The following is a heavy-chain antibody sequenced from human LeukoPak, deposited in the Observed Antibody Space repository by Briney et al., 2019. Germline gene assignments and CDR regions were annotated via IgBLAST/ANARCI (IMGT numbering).Heavy chain of an antibody. CDR3: ARDLSLRSSDWYPGFAY. Sequence: ASVNVSCKPSGYTFNTYGITWVRQAPGQGLEWMGWISPYNGNTNYAQKFQGRVTLTTDTSTSTAYMELSSLRSEDTAVYYCARDLSLRSSDWYPGFAYWGQGTLVTVSS. CDR2: ISPYNGNT. D-gene: IGHD6-19*01. CDR1: GYTFNTYG. V-gene: IGHV1-18*01. J-gene: IGHJ4*02.